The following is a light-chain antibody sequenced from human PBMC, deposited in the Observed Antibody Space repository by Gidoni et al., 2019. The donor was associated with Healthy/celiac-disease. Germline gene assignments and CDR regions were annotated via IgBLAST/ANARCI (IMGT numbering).Light chain of an antibody. Sequence: DIVMTQSPATLSVSPGERATLSCRASQSVSSNLAWYHQKPGQAPRLLIYGASTRATGIPARFSGSGSGTEFTRTISSLQSEDFAVYYCQQYNNWPLTFGGGTKVEIK. V-gene: IGKV3-15*01. CDR1: QSVSSN. CDR3: QQYNNWPLT. J-gene: IGKJ4*02. CDR2: GAS.